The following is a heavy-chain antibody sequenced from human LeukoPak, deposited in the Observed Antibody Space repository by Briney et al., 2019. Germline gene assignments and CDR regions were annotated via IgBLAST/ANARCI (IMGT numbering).Heavy chain of an antibody. D-gene: IGHD3-22*01. V-gene: IGHV3-33*06. J-gene: IGHJ4*02. Sequence: GGSLRLSCAASGFTFSSYGMHWVRQAPGKGLEWVAVIWYDGSNKYYADSVKGRFTISRDNSKNTLYLQMNSLRAEDTAVYYCAKSHYYDSTYGSYYFDYWGQGTLVTVSS. CDR1: GFTFSSYG. CDR2: IWYDGSNK. CDR3: AKSHYYDSTYGSYYFDY.